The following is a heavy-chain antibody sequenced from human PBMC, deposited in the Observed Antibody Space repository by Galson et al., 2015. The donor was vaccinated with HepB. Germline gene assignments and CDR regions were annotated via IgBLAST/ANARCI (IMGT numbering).Heavy chain of an antibody. J-gene: IGHJ4*02. D-gene: IGHD5-18*01. Sequence: SVKVSCKASGGTFSSYAISWVRQAPGQGLEWMGRIIPILGIANYAQKFQGRVTITADKSTSTAYMELSSLRSEDTAVYYCASRPVDTAMVGDYWGQGTPVTVSS. CDR3: ASRPVDTAMVGDY. V-gene: IGHV1-69*04. CDR2: IIPILGIA. CDR1: GGTFSSYA.